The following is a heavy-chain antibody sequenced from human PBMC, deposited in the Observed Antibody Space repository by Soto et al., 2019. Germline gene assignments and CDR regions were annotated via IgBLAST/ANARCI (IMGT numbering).Heavy chain of an antibody. CDR2: IYYRDGAT. D-gene: IGHD6-6*01. J-gene: IGHJ4*02. V-gene: IGHV4-39*01. Sequence: PSETLSLTCTVSGSSISSSHYYWGWIRQPPGRGLEWIGHIYYRDGATYYNPSLNSRVTVFVDSSKNQFSLKLTSVTAADTAIYYCARLAGSSFFTYWGQGTRVTVSS. CDR3: ARLAGSSFFTY. CDR1: GSSISSSHYY.